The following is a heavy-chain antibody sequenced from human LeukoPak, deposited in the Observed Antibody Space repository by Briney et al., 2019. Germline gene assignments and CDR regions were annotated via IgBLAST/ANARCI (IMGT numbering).Heavy chain of an antibody. D-gene: IGHD6-13*01. Sequence: GGSLRLSCAASGFPFSSYAMSWVRQAPGKGLDWVSSIIASGGTTYYTDSVKGRFTISRDNSKNTVYLQMNSLRAEDTAVYYCARDLMGIAYRGAFYYWGQGTLVTVSS. CDR3: ARDLMGIAYRGAFYY. CDR1: GFPFSSYA. J-gene: IGHJ4*02. V-gene: IGHV3-23*01. CDR2: IIASGGTT.